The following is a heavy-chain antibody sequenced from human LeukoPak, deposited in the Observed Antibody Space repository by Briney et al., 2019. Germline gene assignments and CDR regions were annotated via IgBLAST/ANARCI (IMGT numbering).Heavy chain of an antibody. Sequence: PSETLSLTCAVYGGAFSGYYWSWIRQPPGKGLEWIGEINHSGSTNYNPSLKSRVTISVDTSKNQFYLKLSSVTASDTAVYYCARARIVVVPAAISYFDYWGQGTLVTVSP. V-gene: IGHV4-34*01. CDR1: GGAFSGYY. J-gene: IGHJ4*02. CDR3: ARARIVVVPAAISYFDY. D-gene: IGHD2-2*02. CDR2: INHSGST.